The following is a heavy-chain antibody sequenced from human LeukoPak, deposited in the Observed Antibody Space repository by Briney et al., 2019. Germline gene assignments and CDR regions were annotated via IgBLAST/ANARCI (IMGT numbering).Heavy chain of an antibody. J-gene: IGHJ4*02. CDR3: VRGLGSRSGAGDY. V-gene: IGHV3-23*01. D-gene: IGHD6-6*01. CDR1: GFTFSSYG. Sequence: LPGGSLRLSCAASGFTFSSYGMSWVRQAPGKGLEWVSGISGNSGTTYYADSVKGRFTISRDNSKNTLYLQMNSLRVEDTAVYYCVRGLGSRSGAGDYWGQGTLVTVSS. CDR2: ISGNSGTT.